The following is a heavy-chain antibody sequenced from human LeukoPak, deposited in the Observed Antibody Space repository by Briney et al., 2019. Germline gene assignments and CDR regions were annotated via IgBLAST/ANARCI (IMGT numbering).Heavy chain of an antibody. V-gene: IGHV4-31*03. CDR2: IYYSGST. Sequence: SQTLSFTCTVSGGSISSGDYYWSWIRQHPGKGLEWTAYIYYSGSTYYNPSLKSRVTISVDTSKNQFSLKLSSVTAADTAVYYCARDTDCSGGSCYHAFDIWGQGTMVTVSS. CDR1: GGSISSGDYY. CDR3: ARDTDCSGGSCYHAFDI. D-gene: IGHD2-15*01. J-gene: IGHJ3*02.